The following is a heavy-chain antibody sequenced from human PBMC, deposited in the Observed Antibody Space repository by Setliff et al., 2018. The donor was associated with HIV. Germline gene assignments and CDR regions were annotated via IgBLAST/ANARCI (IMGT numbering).Heavy chain of an antibody. V-gene: IGHV4-39*07. CDR2: VYYSGST. CDR3: ARVSITYWYSIPRDYYYYMDV. J-gene: IGHJ6*03. CDR1: GGSISSSSYY. Sequence: PSETLSLTCIVSGGSISSSSYYWGWIRQPPGKGLEWIGTVYYSGSTYYNPSLKSRVTISVDTSENQFSLKLSSVTAADTAVYYCARVSITYWYSIPRDYYYYMDVWGEGTTVTVSS. D-gene: IGHD2-8*02.